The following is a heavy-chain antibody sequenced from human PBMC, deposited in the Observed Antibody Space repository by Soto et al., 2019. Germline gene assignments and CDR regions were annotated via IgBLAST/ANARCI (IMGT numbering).Heavy chain of an antibody. V-gene: IGHV1-2*02. CDR3: ARLGYQNHLHAGFDM. CDR1: GYTFTDFF. D-gene: IGHD6-13*01. Sequence: ASVKVSCKASGYTFTDFFIHWVRQVPGQGLEWMGWINPNSGATEYAQNRVTMTRDTSISTVYLQLSRLTFDDTAVYYCARLGYQNHLHAGFDMWGPGTLVTVSS. J-gene: IGHJ3*02. CDR2: INPNSGAT.